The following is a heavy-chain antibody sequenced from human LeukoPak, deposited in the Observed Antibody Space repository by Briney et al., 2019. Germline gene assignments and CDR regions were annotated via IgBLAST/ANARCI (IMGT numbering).Heavy chain of an antibody. V-gene: IGHV3-53*01. CDR1: GFTVSSNY. CDR2: IYSGGST. J-gene: IGHJ4*02. D-gene: IGHD6-19*01. CDR3: ARALAVASYLDY. Sequence: GGSLRLSCTASGFTVSSNYMSWVRQAPGKGLEWVSVIYSGGSTYYADSVKGRFTISRDNSKNTLYLQMNSLRAEDTAVYYCARALAVASYLDYWGQGTLVTVSS.